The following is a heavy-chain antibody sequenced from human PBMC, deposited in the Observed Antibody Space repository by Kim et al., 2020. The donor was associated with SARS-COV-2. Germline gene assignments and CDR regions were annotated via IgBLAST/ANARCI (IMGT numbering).Heavy chain of an antibody. CDR2: ISYDGSNK. Sequence: GGSLRLSCAASGFTFSSYGMHWVRQAPGKGLEWVAVISYDGSNKYYADSVKGRFTISRDNSKNTLYLQMNSLRAEDTAVYYCARDQRLGGHYWGQGTLVTVSS. CDR1: GFTFSSYG. V-gene: IGHV3-33*05. CDR3: ARDQRLGGHY. D-gene: IGHD7-27*01. J-gene: IGHJ4*02.